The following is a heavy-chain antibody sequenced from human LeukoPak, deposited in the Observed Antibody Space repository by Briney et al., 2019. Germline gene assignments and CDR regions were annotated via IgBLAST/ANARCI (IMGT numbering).Heavy chain of an antibody. CDR1: GFSLSTSGVG. CDR2: IYWNDDK. V-gene: IGHV2-5*01. D-gene: IGHD2-15*01. J-gene: IGHJ4*02. CDR3: ARGIVVVEAATWDY. Sequence: SGPTLVKPTQTLTLTCTSSGFSLSTSGVGVGWIRQPPGKALEWLALIYWNDDKRYSPSLKSRLTITKDTSKNQVVLTMTNMDPVDTATYYCARGIVVVEAATWDYWGQGTLVTVSS.